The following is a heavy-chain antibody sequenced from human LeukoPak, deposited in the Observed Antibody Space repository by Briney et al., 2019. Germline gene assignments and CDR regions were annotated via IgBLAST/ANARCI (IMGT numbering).Heavy chain of an antibody. Sequence: PGGSLRLSCAASGFTFSSYAMGWVRQAPGKGLEWVSAISGSGGSTYYADSVKGRFTTSRDNSKNTLYLQMNSLRAEDTAVYYCAKDRSKRASNWFDPWGQGTLVTVSS. CDR1: GFTFSSYA. CDR3: AKDRSKRASNWFDP. V-gene: IGHV3-23*01. J-gene: IGHJ5*02. CDR2: ISGSGGST.